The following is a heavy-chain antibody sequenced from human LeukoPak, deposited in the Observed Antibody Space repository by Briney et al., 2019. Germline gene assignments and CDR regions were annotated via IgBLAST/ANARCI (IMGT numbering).Heavy chain of an antibody. V-gene: IGHV1-69*05. CDR2: IIPIFGTA. CDR3: ARDPPSGWYPFDY. Sequence: SVKVSCKASGGAFSSYAISWVRQAPGQGLEWMGRIIPIFGTANYAQKFQGRVTITTDESTSTAYMELSSLRSEDTAVYYCARDPPSGWYPFDYWGQGTLVTVSS. J-gene: IGHJ4*02. CDR1: GGAFSSYA. D-gene: IGHD6-19*01.